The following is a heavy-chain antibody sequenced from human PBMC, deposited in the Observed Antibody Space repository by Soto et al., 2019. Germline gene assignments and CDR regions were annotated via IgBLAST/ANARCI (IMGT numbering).Heavy chain of an antibody. D-gene: IGHD2-21*02. V-gene: IGHV4-4*02. Sequence: SETLSLTCAVFGGSISSSHWWGWVRQAPGKGLEWIGEIYHSGSTNYNPSLKSRITMSVDKSKNQFSVNLSSVTAADTAVYYCVRDADETAIVPAPWLVWGRGTMVTVSS. CDR2: IYHSGST. J-gene: IGHJ6*02. CDR1: GGSISSSHW. CDR3: VRDADETAIVPAPWLV.